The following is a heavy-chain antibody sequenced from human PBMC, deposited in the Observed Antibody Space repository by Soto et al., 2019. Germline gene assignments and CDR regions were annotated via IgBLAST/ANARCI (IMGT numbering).Heavy chain of an antibody. CDR3: ARGTRYSGYGY. V-gene: IGHV1-69*02. J-gene: IGHJ4*02. CDR2: IIPILGIA. CDR1: GGTFSSYT. Sequence: QVQLVQSGAEVKKPGSSVKVSCKASGGTFSSYTISWVRQAPGQGLEWMGRIIPILGIANYAQKCQGRVTMTADKSESTAYMELSSLRCEDAGVYYCARGTRYSGYGYWGQGTLVTVSS. D-gene: IGHD5-12*01.